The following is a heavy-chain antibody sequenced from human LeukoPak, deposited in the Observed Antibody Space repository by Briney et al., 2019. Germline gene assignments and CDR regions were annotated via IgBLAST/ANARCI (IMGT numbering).Heavy chain of an antibody. J-gene: IGHJ4*02. D-gene: IGHD5-18*01. CDR2: INHSGST. CDR1: GGSISSYY. V-gene: IGHV4-34*01. CDR3: ARPKAMVTRSYFDY. Sequence: ASETLSLTCTVSGGSISSYYWSWIRQPPGKGLEWIGEINHSGSTNYNPSLKSRVTISVDTSKNQFSLKLSSVTAADTAVYYCARPKAMVTRSYFDYWGQGTLVTVSS.